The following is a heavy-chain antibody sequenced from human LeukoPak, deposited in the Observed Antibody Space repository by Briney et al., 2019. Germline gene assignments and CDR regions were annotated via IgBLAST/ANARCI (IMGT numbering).Heavy chain of an antibody. CDR1: GYTFTSYG. CDR3: ARDLRELRAFDY. CDR2: ISAYNGNT. J-gene: IGHJ4*02. V-gene: IGHV1-18*01. Sequence: ASVKVSCKASGYTFTSYGISWVRQAPGQGLEWMGWISAYNGNTNYAQKLQGRVTMTRDMSTSTVYMEVSSLRSGDTAVYYCARDLRELRAFDYWGQGTLVTVSS. D-gene: IGHD1-26*01.